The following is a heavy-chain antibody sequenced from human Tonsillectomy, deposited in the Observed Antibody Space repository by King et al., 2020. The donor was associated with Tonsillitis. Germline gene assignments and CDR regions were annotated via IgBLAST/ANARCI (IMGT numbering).Heavy chain of an antibody. J-gene: IGHJ3*02. CDR1: GYSFTSYW. CDR2: IYPVDSDT. Sequence: QLVQSGAEVKKPGESLKISCKGSGYSFTSYWIGWVRQMPGKGLEWMGIIYPVDSDTRYSPSFQGQVTISADKSISTAYLQWSSLKASDTAMYYCARDRRSSGYYGMVKAFDIWGQGTMVTVSS. CDR3: ARDRRSSGYYGMVKAFDI. V-gene: IGHV5-51*03. D-gene: IGHD3-22*01.